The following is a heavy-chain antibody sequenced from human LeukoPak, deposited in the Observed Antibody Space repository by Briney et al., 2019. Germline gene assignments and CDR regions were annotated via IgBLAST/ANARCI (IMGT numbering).Heavy chain of an antibody. CDR2: ISGSGGST. CDR1: GFTFSSYA. Sequence: GGSLRLSCAASGFTFSSYAMSWVRQAPGKGLEWVSAISGSGGSTYYADSVKGRFTISRDNSKNTLYLQMNSLRAEDTAVYYCAKDPSLSSGYLNWFDPWGQGTLVTVSS. J-gene: IGHJ5*02. CDR3: AKDPSLSSGYLNWFDP. D-gene: IGHD3-22*01. V-gene: IGHV3-23*01.